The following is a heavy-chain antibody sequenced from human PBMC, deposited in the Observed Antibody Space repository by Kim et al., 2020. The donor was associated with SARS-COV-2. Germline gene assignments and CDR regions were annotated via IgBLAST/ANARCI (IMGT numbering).Heavy chain of an antibody. CDR1: GFTFHTYA. CDR3: VKAYCGPDCLLGGYY. J-gene: IGHJ4*02. D-gene: IGHD2-21*02. Sequence: GGSLRLSCAASGFTFHTYAMHWVRQPPGKGLEWISLISSNGDNTFYADSVRGRVTLSRDNSKNSLYLQMNSLRSEDTALYYCVKAYCGPDCLLGGYYWGQGRRVTVST. CDR2: ISSNGDNT. V-gene: IGHV3-43*01.